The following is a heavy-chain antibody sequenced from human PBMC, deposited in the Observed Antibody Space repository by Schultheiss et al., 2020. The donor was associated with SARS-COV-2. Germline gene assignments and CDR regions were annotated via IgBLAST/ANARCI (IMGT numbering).Heavy chain of an antibody. CDR1: GGSISSGGYY. J-gene: IGHJ4*02. CDR2: IYYSGST. Sequence: SETLSLTCTVSGGSISSGGYYWSWIRQHPGKGLEWIGYIYYSGSTYYNPSLKSRVSISADKSQNQFSLKLSSVTAADTAVYYCARDTAWNDLDYWGQGTLVTVSS. CDR3: ARDTAWNDLDY. D-gene: IGHD1-1*01. V-gene: IGHV4-31*03.